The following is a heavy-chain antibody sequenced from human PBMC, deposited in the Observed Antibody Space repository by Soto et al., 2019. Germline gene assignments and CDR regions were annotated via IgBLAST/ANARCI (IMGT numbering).Heavy chain of an antibody. CDR2: MFYSGNT. CDR3: ARHLRTERYWYLDL. Sequence: QLQLQESGPGLVEPSETLSLTCIVSGGTVSSSNYYWGWIRQPPGKGLDWIGSMFYSGNTYYNPSLKSRVTISIDTSKNQFSLKLSSVTAADTAVYYCARHLRTERYWYLDLWGRGTLVTVSS. CDR1: GGTVSSSNYY. J-gene: IGHJ2*01. V-gene: IGHV4-39*01.